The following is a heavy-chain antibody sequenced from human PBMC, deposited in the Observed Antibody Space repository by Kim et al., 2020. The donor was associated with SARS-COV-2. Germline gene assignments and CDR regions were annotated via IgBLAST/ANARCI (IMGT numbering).Heavy chain of an antibody. Sequence: GGSLRLSCAASGFTFSSYSMNWVRQAPGKGLEWVSYISSSSSTIYYADSVKGRFTISRDNAKNSLYLQMNSLRDEDTAVYYCARAYLPREMATIANYLFDIWGQGTMVTVSS. D-gene: IGHD5-12*01. V-gene: IGHV3-48*02. J-gene: IGHJ3*02. CDR2: ISSSSSTI. CDR1: GFTFSSYS. CDR3: ARAYLPREMATIANYLFDI.